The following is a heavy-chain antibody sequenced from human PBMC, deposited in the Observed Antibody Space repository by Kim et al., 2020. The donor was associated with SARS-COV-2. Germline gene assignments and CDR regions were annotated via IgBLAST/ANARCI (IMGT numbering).Heavy chain of an antibody. J-gene: IGHJ4*02. Sequence: STEYVASVKGRFSISRDDSQNSVFLQMNSLKIEDTAVYYCLMVSTGMPDYWGQGTLVTVSS. CDR2: ST. V-gene: IGHV3-72*01. D-gene: IGHD2-8*02. CDR3: LMVSTGMPDY.